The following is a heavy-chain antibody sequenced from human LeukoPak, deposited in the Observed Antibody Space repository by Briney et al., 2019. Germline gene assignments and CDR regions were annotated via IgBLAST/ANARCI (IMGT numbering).Heavy chain of an antibody. V-gene: IGHV1-2*02. CDR1: GYTFTGYY. Sequence: ASVKVSCKASGYTFTGYYMHWVRQAPGQGLEWMGWINPNSGGTNYAQKFQGRVTMTRDTSISTAYMELSRLRSDDTAVYYCARDGIGDSGSYYEAYFDYWGRGTLVTVSS. CDR3: ARDGIGDSGSYYEAYFDY. J-gene: IGHJ4*02. D-gene: IGHD1-26*01. CDR2: INPNSGGT.